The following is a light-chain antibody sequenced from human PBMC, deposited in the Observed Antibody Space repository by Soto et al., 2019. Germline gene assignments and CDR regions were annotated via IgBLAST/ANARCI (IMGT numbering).Light chain of an antibody. CDR1: SSDVGGYNF. Sequence: QSVLTQPRSVSGSPGQSVTISCTGTSSDVGGYNFVSWYHQHPGKAPKRMIYDVSKRPSGVPDRFSGSKSGNTASLTISGLQAEDEADYYCCSYAGSYTWVFGTGTKVTVL. CDR3: CSYAGSYTWV. J-gene: IGLJ1*01. V-gene: IGLV2-11*01. CDR2: DVS.